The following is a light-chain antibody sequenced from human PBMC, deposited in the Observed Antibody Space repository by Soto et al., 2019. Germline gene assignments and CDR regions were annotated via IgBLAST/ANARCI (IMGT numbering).Light chain of an antibody. CDR1: SSNIGAGYN. J-gene: IGLJ1*01. CDR3: QSYDSTLRVAV. CDR2: GNT. Sequence: QSVLTQPRSLSGAPGQRVTISCTGSSSNIGAGYNVHWYQQLPGMAPKLLIYGNTNRPSGVPDRFSASKSGTSASLAITGLQAEDEADYYCQSYDSTLRVAVFGTGTKLTVL. V-gene: IGLV1-40*01.